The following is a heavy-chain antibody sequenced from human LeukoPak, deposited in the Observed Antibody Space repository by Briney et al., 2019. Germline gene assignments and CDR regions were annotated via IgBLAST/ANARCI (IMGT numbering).Heavy chain of an antibody. CDR3: ARGYAPLSAFDC. J-gene: IGHJ4*02. CDR2: INPNSGGT. CDR1: GYTFTGYY. V-gene: IGHV1-2*02. Sequence: ASVKVSCKASGYTFTGYYMHWVRQAPGQGLEWMGWINPNSGGTNYAQNFQGRVTMTRDTSISTAYMELSRLRSDDTAVYYCARGYAPLSAFDCWGQGTLVTVSS. D-gene: IGHD5-12*01.